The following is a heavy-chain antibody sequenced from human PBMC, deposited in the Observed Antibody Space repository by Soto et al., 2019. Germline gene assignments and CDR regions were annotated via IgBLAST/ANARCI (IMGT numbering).Heavy chain of an antibody. CDR2: IYSGGST. CDR1: GFTVSSNY. Sequence: EVQLVESGGGLVQPGGSLRLSCAASGFTVSSNYMSWVRQAPWKGLEWVSVIYSGGSTYYADSVKGRFTISRDKSKSTLYLQMNSLRVEVMAVYYCARNSRFEIPMVYWGQGTLVIVSS. J-gene: IGHJ4*02. CDR3: ARNSRFEIPMVY. D-gene: IGHD3-10*01. V-gene: IGHV3-66*01.